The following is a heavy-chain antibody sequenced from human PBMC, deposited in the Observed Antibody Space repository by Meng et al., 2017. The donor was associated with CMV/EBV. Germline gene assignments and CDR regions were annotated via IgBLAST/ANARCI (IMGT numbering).Heavy chain of an antibody. CDR1: GFTFSSYA. J-gene: IGHJ4*02. D-gene: IGHD2-21*01. CDR3: AKPTYCGGDCYWALFDY. CDR2: ISGSGGST. V-gene: IGHV3-23*01. Sequence: GESLKISCAASGFTFSSYAMSWVRQAPGKGLEWVSAISGSGGSTYYADSVKGRFTISRDNSKNTLCLQMNSLRAEDTAVYYCAKPTYCGGDCYWALFDYWGQGTLVTVSS.